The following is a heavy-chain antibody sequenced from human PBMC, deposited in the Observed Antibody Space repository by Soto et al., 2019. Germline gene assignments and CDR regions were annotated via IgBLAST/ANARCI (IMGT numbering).Heavy chain of an antibody. D-gene: IGHD6-13*01. Sequence: QVQLQQWGAGLLKPSETLSLTCAVYGGSFSGYYWSWIRQPPGKGLEWIGEINHSGSTNYNPSLKSRVTISVDTSKNQFSLKLSSVTAADTAVYYCARGRIAAAGGSGYYYYGMDVWGQGTTVTVSS. CDR2: INHSGST. J-gene: IGHJ6*02. V-gene: IGHV4-34*01. CDR1: GGSFSGYY. CDR3: ARGRIAAAGGSGYYYYGMDV.